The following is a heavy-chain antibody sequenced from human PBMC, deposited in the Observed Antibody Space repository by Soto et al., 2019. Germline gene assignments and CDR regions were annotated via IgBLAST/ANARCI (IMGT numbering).Heavy chain of an antibody. CDR1: GYTFSNYR. CDR2: IGVFKGNT. CDR3: GRVDYGDLVYVDY. V-gene: IGHV1-18*01. J-gene: IGHJ4*02. D-gene: IGHD4-17*01. Sequence: QVHLVQSGAELRKPGASLKVSCKASGYTFSNYRITWVRQAPGQGLEWLGWIGVFKGNTDYEKKFQDRVAMTTDTSTATAYLELRSLRSDDTAVYYCGRVDYGDLVYVDYWGQGTLVTVSS.